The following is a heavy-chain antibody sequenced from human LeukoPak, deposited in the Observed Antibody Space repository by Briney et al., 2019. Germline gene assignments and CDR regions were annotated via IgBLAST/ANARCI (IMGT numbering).Heavy chain of an antibody. CDR1: GYTFTSYD. V-gene: IGHV1-8*01. D-gene: IGHD2-2*01. CDR2: MNPNSGNT. CDR3: ASRQYCSSTSCEGDYYYYYMDV. Sequence: GASVKVSCKASGYTFTSYDINWVRQATGQGLEWMGWMNPNSGNTGYAQKFQGRVTMTSNTSISTAYMELSSLRSEDTAVYYCASRQYCSSTSCEGDYYYYYMDVWGKGTTVTVSS. J-gene: IGHJ6*03.